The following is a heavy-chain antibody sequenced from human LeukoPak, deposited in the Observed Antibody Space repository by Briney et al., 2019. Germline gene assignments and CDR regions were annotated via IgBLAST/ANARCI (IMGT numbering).Heavy chain of an antibody. Sequence: GGSLRLSCAASGFTFSNYLMTWVRQAPGKGLEWVADIKADGSEKYYVDSVKGRFTILRDNAKNSLYLQMNSLRADDTAVYYCAREPPTTVTSHPLDYWGQGTLVTVSS. V-gene: IGHV3-7*01. CDR1: GFTFSNYL. CDR3: AREPPTTVTSHPLDY. CDR2: IKADGSEK. D-gene: IGHD4-17*01. J-gene: IGHJ4*02.